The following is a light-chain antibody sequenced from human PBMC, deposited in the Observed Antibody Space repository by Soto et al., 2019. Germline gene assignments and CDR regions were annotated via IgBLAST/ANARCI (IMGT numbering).Light chain of an antibody. CDR2: GAS. Sequence: PGERVTLYCWASQSVRSNLAWYQQKPGQAPRLLIYGASTRASDIPARFSGSGSGTDFTLTISSLQSEDFAVYYCQQYNNWPPLYTFGQGTKLEVK. CDR3: QQYNNWPPLYT. V-gene: IGKV3-15*01. CDR1: QSVRSN. J-gene: IGKJ2*01.